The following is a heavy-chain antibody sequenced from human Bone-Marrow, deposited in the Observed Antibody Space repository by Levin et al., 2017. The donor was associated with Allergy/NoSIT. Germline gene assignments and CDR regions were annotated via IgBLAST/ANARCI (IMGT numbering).Heavy chain of an antibody. CDR3: AKDDIRYYYDSSYPVG. D-gene: IGHD3-22*01. CDR1: GFTFDDYA. V-gene: IGHV3-9*01. J-gene: IGHJ4*02. Sequence: PGGSLRLSCAASGFTFDDYAMHWVRQAPGKGLEWVSGISWNSGSIGYADSVKGRFTISRDNAKNSLYLQMNSLRAEDTALYYCAKDDIRYYYDSSYPVGWGQGTLVTVSS. CDR2: ISWNSGSI.